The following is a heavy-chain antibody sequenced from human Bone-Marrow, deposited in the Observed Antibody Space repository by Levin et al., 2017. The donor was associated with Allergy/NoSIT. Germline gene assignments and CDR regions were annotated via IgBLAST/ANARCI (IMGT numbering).Heavy chain of an antibody. J-gene: IGHJ6*02. Sequence: PSETLSLTCAVYGGSFSGYYWSWIRQPPGKGLEWIGEINHSGSTNYNPSLKSRVTISVDTSKNQFSLKLSSVTAADTAVYYCARGRPAYVVPAAIRFYVWGQGTTVTVSS. D-gene: IGHD2-2*01. V-gene: IGHV4-34*01. CDR2: INHSGST. CDR3: ARGRPAYVVPAAIRFYV. CDR1: GGSFSGYY.